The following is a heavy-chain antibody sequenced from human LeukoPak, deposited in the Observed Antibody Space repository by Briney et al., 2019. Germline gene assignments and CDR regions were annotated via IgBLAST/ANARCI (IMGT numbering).Heavy chain of an antibody. Sequence: GGSLRLSCTAPGFTFSNYAMSWVRQAPGKGLEWVSIISGSGGSTYYADSVKGRFAISRDTPENTLYLQMNSLRAEDTAVYYCAKVEGQVFGGPSYWGQGALVTVSS. CDR2: ISGSGGST. V-gene: IGHV3-23*01. CDR3: AKVEGQVFGGPSY. D-gene: IGHD3-3*01. CDR1: GFTFSNYA. J-gene: IGHJ4*02.